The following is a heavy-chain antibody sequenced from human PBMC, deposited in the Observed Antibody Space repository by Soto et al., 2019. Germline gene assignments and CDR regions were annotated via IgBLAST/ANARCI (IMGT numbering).Heavy chain of an antibody. V-gene: IGHV4-4*02. CDR3: STLYYYYGMDV. CDR1: GGSISSSNW. J-gene: IGHJ6*02. CDR2: IYHSGST. Sequence: SETLSLTCAVSGGSISSSNWWSWVRQPPGKGLEWIGEIYHSGSTNYNPSLKSRVTISVDKSKNQFSLKLSSVTAADTAVYYCSTLYYYYGMDVWGQGTTVTVSS.